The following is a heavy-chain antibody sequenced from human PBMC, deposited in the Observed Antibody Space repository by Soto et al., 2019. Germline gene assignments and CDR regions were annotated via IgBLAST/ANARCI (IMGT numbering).Heavy chain of an antibody. Sequence: ASVKVSCKASGYTFTSYGISWVRQAPGQGLEWMGWISAYNGNTNYAQKLQGRVTMTTDTSTSTAYMELRSLRSDDTAVYYCARSPSVLLWFGELLTPYYYYGMDVWGQGTTVTVSS. J-gene: IGHJ6*02. D-gene: IGHD3-10*01. V-gene: IGHV1-18*01. CDR3: ARSPSVLLWFGELLTPYYYYGMDV. CDR2: ISAYNGNT. CDR1: GYTFTSYG.